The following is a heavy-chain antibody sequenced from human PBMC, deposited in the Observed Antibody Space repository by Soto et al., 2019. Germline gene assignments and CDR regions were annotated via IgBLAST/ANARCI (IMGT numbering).Heavy chain of an antibody. CDR3: ARDPQYSSGWYAGFDP. V-gene: IGHV1-18*01. D-gene: IGHD6-19*01. CDR2: ISAYNGNT. J-gene: IGHJ5*02. Sequence: QVQLVQSGAEVKKPGASVKVSCKASGYTFTSYGISWVRQAPGQGLEWMGWISAYNGNTNYAQKLQGRVTMTTDTSTSTADMELRSLRSDDTAVYYCARDPQYSSGWYAGFDPWGQGTLVTVSS. CDR1: GYTFTSYG.